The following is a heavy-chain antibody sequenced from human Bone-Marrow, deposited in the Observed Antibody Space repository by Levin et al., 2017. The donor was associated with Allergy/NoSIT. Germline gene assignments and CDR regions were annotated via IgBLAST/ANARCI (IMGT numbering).Heavy chain of an antibody. CDR3: ASPYCGGDCYGDEAYYFDY. CDR1: GYTFTSYY. V-gene: IGHV1-46*03. J-gene: IGHJ4*02. D-gene: IGHD2-21*02. CDR2: INPSGGST. Sequence: GASVKVSCKASGYTFTSYYMHWVRQAPGQGLEWMGIINPSGGSTSYAQKFQGRVTMTRDTSTSTVYMELSSLRSEDTAVYYCASPYCGGDCYGDEAYYFDYWGQGTLVTVSA.